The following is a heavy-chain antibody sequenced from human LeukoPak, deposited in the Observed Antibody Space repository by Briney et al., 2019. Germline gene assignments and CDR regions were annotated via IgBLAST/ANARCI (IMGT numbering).Heavy chain of an antibody. D-gene: IGHD6-13*01. CDR3: ARVYSSSFLFDY. V-gene: IGHV4-59*01. Sequence: SETLSLTCTVSGGSISSYYWSWIRQPPGKGLEWVGYIFYTGSTNYNPSLKSRVTISLDTSKNHFSLELSSVTAADTAVYHCARVYSSSFLFDYWGQGTLVTVSS. CDR2: IFYTGST. J-gene: IGHJ4*02. CDR1: GGSISSYY.